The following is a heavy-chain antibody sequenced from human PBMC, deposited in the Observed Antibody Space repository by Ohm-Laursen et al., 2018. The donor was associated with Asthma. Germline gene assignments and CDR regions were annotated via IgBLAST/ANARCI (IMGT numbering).Heavy chain of an antibody. J-gene: IGHJ6*02. CDR3: AKMRADCSSTSCYGGYYYYGMDV. V-gene: IGHV3-53*01. CDR2: MYSGGST. D-gene: IGHD2-2*01. CDR1: GFTVTDNY. Sequence: LRLSCAASGFTVTDNYVSWVRQAPGKGLEWVSVMYSGGSTYYADSVKGRFTISRDNSKNTLYLQMNSLRAEDTAVYYCAKMRADCSSTSCYGGYYYYGMDVWGQGTTVTVSS.